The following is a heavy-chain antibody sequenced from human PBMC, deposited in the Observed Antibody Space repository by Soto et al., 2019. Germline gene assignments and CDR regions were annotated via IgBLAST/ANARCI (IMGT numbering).Heavy chain of an antibody. V-gene: IGHV1-69*01. D-gene: IGHD5-18*01. Sequence: QVQLVQSGPRLRSPGSSGRSSARAFGGTFTRYSIRWVRRAPGQGLEWMGGIIPIFGTANYAQKFQGRVRITADESTSTAYMELSSLRSEDTAVYYCARGGAYSYGYNYFDYWGQGTLVTVSS. J-gene: IGHJ4*02. CDR2: IIPIFGTA. CDR3: ARGGAYSYGYNYFDY. CDR1: GGTFTRYS.